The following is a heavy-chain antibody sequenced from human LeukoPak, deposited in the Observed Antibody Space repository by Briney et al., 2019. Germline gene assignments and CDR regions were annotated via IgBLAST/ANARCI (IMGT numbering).Heavy chain of an antibody. CDR1: GGSISSDF. V-gene: IGHV4-59*01. D-gene: IGHD4-11*01. Sequence: SETLSLTCTVSGGSISSDFWSWIRQPPGKGLEWIGYIYYSGSTYSNPSLKSRVTLSVDTSRNQFSLKLNSVTAADTAVYFCARGNDYSNGFMWFDPWGQGTLVTVSS. CDR2: IYYSGST. J-gene: IGHJ5*02. CDR3: ARGNDYSNGFMWFDP.